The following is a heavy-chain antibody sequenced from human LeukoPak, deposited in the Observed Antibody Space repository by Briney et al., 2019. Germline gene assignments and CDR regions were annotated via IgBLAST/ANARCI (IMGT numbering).Heavy chain of an antibody. V-gene: IGHV4-39*07. CDR1: DGSISNSSFY. CDR3: ARDFSSSSTVYYYYYMDV. D-gene: IGHD6-6*01. CDR2: IYYSGNT. Sequence: PSETLSLTCTVSDGSISNSSFYWGWIRQPPGKGLEWIGNIYYSGNTYYNSSLKSRVTISVDTSKNQFSLRLSSVTAADTAIYYCARDFSSSSTVYYYYYMDVWGKGTTVTVSS. J-gene: IGHJ6*03.